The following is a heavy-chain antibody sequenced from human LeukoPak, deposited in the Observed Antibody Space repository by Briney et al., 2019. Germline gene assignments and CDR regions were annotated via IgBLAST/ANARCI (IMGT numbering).Heavy chain of an antibody. CDR1: GGSFSGYY. Sequence: PSETLSLTCAAYGGSFSGYYWSRIRQPPGKGLEWIGEINHSGSTNYNPSLKSRVTISVDTSKNQFSLKLSSVTAADTAVYYCAAAPIIYYDSSGYYYEWGQGTLVTVSS. CDR3: AAAPIIYYDSSGYYYE. CDR2: INHSGST. J-gene: IGHJ4*02. V-gene: IGHV4-34*01. D-gene: IGHD3-22*01.